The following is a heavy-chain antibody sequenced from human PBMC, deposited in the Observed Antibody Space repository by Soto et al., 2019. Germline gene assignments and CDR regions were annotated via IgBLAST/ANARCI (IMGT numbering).Heavy chain of an antibody. CDR1: GGSISSYY. Sequence: QVQLQESGPGLVKPSETLSLTCTVSGGSISSYYWSWIRQPPEKGLEWIGYIYYSGSTNYNPSLXXRXPISVDTSKTPSSLNLRSVTAADTAVYYCARDRISVTEGFDYWGQGTLVTVSS. D-gene: IGHD6-19*01. V-gene: IGHV4-59*01. CDR3: ARDRISVTEGFDY. J-gene: IGHJ4*02. CDR2: IYYSGST.